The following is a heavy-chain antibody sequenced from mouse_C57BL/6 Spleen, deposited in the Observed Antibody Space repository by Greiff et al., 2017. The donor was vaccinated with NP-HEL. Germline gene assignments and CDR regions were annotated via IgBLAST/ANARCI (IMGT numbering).Heavy chain of an antibody. J-gene: IGHJ2*01. V-gene: IGHV1-53*01. CDR2: INPSNGGT. CDR1: GYTFTSYW. Sequence: VQLQQSGTELVKPGASVKLSCKASGYTFTSYWMHWVKQRPGQGLEWIGNINPSNGGTNYNEKFKSKATLTADKSSSTVYMELSRLTSEDSAVYFCARHEDPHHYFDYWGQGTTLTVSS. D-gene: IGHD6-1*01. CDR3: ARHEDPHHYFDY.